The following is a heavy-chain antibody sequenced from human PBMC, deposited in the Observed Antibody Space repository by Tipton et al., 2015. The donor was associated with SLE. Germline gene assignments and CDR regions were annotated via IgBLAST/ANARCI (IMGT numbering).Heavy chain of an antibody. Sequence: LRLSCTVSGGSINSHFWSWIRQPPGKGLEWIGYISYRGSTYYNPSLRSRVTISVDTSKNQFSLQLSSVTAADTAVYYCARGAKERITLVRVRPYYFDYWGQGSLVTVSS. CDR3: ARGAKERITLVRVRPYYFDY. CDR1: GGSINSHF. V-gene: IGHV4-59*11. D-gene: IGHD3-10*01. CDR2: ISYRGST. J-gene: IGHJ4*01.